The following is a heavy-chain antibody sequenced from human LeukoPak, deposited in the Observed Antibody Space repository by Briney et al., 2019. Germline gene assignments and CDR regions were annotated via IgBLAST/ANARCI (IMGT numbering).Heavy chain of an antibody. J-gene: IGHJ1*01. CDR1: GFTFSSYA. CDR3: AKDDRWDSSGYYYIFGYFQH. Sequence: HAGGSLRLSCAASGFTFSSYAMSWVRQAPGKGLEWVSAISGSGGSTNYADSVKGRFTISRDNSKNTLYLQMNSLRAEDTAVYYCAKDDRWDSSGYYYIFGYFQHWGQGTLVTVSS. D-gene: IGHD3-22*01. CDR2: ISGSGGST. V-gene: IGHV3-23*01.